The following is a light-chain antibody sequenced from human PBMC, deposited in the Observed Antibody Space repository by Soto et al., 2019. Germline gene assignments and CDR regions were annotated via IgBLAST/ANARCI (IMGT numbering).Light chain of an antibody. Sequence: QSALTQPVSVSGSPGQSITISCTGTSGDIGSYNRVSWYQQHPGKAPKLIIYEVTDRPSGVSNRFSGPKSGNTASLTISGLQAEDEAEYYCSSYTNINTRACVFGTGTKLTVL. CDR2: EVT. CDR3: SSYTNINTRACV. CDR1: SGDIGSYNR. V-gene: IGLV2-14*01. J-gene: IGLJ1*01.